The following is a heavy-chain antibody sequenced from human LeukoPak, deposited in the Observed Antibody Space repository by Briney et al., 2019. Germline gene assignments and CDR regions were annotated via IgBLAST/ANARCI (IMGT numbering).Heavy chain of an antibody. CDR2: IYSGGSS. CDR3: AKGYNYAYEY. Sequence: GGSLRLSCAASGFTDSSSYMSWVRQAPGKGLEWVSLIYSGGSSYYAASVKGRFTISRDNSKNTLYLQMNSLRPEDTAVYYCAKGYNYAYEYWGQGTLVTVSS. V-gene: IGHV3-53*01. J-gene: IGHJ4*02. D-gene: IGHD5-18*01. CDR1: GFTDSSSY.